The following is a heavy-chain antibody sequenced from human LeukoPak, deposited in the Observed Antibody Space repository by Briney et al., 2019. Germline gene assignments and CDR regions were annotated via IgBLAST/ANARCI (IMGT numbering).Heavy chain of an antibody. CDR3: ASLSRYYYYMDV. CDR1: GGSISSSSYY. D-gene: IGHD2-2*01. J-gene: IGHJ6*03. V-gene: IGHV4-39*01. Sequence: SETLSLTCTVSGGSISSSSYYWGWIRQPPGKGLEWIGSIYYSGSTYYNPSLKSRVTISVDTSNNQFPLKLSSVTAADTAVYYCASLSRYYYYMDVGGKGTTVTVSS. CDR2: IYYSGST.